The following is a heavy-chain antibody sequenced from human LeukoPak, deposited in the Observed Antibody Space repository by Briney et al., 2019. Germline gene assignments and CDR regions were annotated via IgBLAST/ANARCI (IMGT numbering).Heavy chain of an antibody. CDR1: GFTFSSYG. J-gene: IGHJ4*02. CDR3: AKTYCGGDCPFDY. CDR2: ISGSGGST. Sequence: GGSLRLSCAASGFTFSSYGMHWVRQAPGKGLEWVSAISGSGGSTYYADSVKGRFTISRDNSKNTLYLQMNSLRAEDTAVYYCAKTYCGGDCPFDYWGQGTLVTVSS. V-gene: IGHV3-23*01. D-gene: IGHD2-21*01.